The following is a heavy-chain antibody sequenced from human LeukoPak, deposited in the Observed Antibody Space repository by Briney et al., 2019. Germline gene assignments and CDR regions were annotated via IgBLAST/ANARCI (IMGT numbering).Heavy chain of an antibody. Sequence: PGGSLRLSCAASGFTFSSYAMHWVRQAPGKGLEWVAVISYDGSNKYYADSVKGRFTISRDNSKNTLYLQMNSLRAEDTAVYYCARDRETPMVRGAHIKYYFDYWGQGTLVTVSS. V-gene: IGHV3-30*04. J-gene: IGHJ4*02. D-gene: IGHD3-10*01. CDR2: ISYDGSNK. CDR1: GFTFSSYA. CDR3: ARDRETPMVRGAHIKYYFDY.